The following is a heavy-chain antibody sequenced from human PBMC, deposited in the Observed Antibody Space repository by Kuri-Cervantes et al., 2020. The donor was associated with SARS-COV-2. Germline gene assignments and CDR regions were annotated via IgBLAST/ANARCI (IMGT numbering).Heavy chain of an antibody. CDR1: GFTFSGHW. CDR2: INPDGSYT. J-gene: IGHJ4*02. Sequence: GESLKISCAASGFTFSGHWIHWVRQAPGKGLVWVSRINPDGSYTNNADSVKGRFTLSRDNAKNMLFLQMNRLRAEDTAMYYCVRDGDHWNFDYWGQGTLVTVSS. V-gene: IGHV3-74*01. CDR3: VRDGDHWNFDY. D-gene: IGHD1-1*01.